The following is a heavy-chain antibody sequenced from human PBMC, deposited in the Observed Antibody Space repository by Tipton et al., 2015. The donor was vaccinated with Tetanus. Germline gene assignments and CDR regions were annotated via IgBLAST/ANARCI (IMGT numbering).Heavy chain of an antibody. CDR3: ARGGSYHTPPGY. Sequence: LRLSCTVSGGSISGSEYYWGWIRQYPGKGLEWIGYIYYSGSTYYNPSLKSRVTISVDTSKNQFSLKLSSVTAADTAVYYCARGGSYHTPPGYWGQGTLVTVSS. CDR2: IYYSGST. V-gene: IGHV4-31*03. CDR1: GGSISGSEYY. J-gene: IGHJ4*02. D-gene: IGHD1-26*01.